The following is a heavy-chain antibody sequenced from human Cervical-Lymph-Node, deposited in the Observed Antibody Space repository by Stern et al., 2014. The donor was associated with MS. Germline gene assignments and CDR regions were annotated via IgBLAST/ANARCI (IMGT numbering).Heavy chain of an antibody. V-gene: IGHV1-69*01. J-gene: IGHJ1*01. Sequence: QGQLVQSGAEVKKPGSSVRVSCKASGGTFSNYAFSWVRQAPGQGLEWMGGFSPLYGTANYAQKFQDRVTITANGSTSTAYMELNSLRSEDTAVYYCARLRSGSYFGYFQHWGQGTLVTVSS. CDR3: ARLRSGSYFGYFQH. CDR2: FSPLYGTA. D-gene: IGHD1-26*01. CDR1: GGTFSNYA.